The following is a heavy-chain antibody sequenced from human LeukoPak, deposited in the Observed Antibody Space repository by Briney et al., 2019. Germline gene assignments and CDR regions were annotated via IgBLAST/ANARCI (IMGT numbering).Heavy chain of an antibody. V-gene: IGHV4-28*03. J-gene: IGHJ4*02. CDR1: GYSISSNNW. CDR2: IHYSGST. CDR3: ARVSISAAAPFDY. Sequence: SDTLSLTCGVSGYSISSNNWWGWIRQPPGKGLEWIGYIHYSGSTYYNASLKSRVTMSVDTSKNQFSLKVSSVTAEDTAVYYCARVSISAAAPFDYWGQGTLVTVSS. D-gene: IGHD6-13*01.